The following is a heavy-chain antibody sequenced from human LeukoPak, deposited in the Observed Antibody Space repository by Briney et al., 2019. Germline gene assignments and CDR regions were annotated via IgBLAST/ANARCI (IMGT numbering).Heavy chain of an antibody. V-gene: IGHV4-34*01. J-gene: IGHJ5*02. D-gene: IGHD2-2*01. CDR3: ARGSGNMGYCSSTSCRILNWFDP. Sequence: SETLSLTCAVYGGSFSGYYWSCIRQPPGKGLEWIGEINHSGSTNYNPSLKSRVTISVDTSKNQFSLKLSSVTAADTAVYYCARGSGNMGYCSSTSCRILNWFDPWGQGTLVTVSS. CDR1: GGSFSGYY. CDR2: INHSGST.